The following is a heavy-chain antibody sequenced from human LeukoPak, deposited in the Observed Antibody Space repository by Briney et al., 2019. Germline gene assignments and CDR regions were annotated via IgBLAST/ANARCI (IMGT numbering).Heavy chain of an antibody. Sequence: PSETLSLTCTVSGGSFTDYYWSWLRQPPGKGLEWIGYIYYSGSTNYNPSLKSRVTISVDTSKNQFSLKLSSVTAADTAVYYCARPYYYDSSGYYYGYYFDYWGQGTLVTVSS. CDR1: GGSFTDYY. CDR3: ARPYYYDSSGYYYGYYFDY. CDR2: IYYSGST. J-gene: IGHJ4*02. D-gene: IGHD3-22*01. V-gene: IGHV4-59*01.